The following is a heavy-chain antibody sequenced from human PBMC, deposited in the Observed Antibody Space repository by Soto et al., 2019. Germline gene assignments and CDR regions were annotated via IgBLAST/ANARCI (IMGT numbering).Heavy chain of an antibody. D-gene: IGHD3-22*01. J-gene: IGHJ4*02. CDR1: GGTFSSYA. CDR2: IIPIFGTA. CDR3: ATPPGYYDSSGPLYYFDY. V-gene: IGHV1-69*13. Sequence: SVKVSCKASGGTFSSYAISWVRQAPGQGLEWMGGIIPIFGTANYAQKFQGRVTITADESTSTAYMELSSLRSEDTAVYYCATPPGYYDSSGPLYYFDYWGQGTLVTVSS.